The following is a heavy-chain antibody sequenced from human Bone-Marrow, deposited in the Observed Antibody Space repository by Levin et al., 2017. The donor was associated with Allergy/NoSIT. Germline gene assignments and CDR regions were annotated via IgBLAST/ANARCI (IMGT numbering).Heavy chain of an antibody. J-gene: IGHJ4*02. CDR1: GFSFSDYY. Sequence: GESLKISCAASGFSFSDYYIHWIRQTPGEGLEWISYISGSSSDTNYADSVKGRFTISRDNAKNSLYLQMNSLRAEDTAVYYCARDGGREGSGWFYFDYWGQGALVTVSS. D-gene: IGHD6-19*01. CDR2: ISGSSSDT. CDR3: ARDGGREGSGWFYFDY. V-gene: IGHV3-11*05.